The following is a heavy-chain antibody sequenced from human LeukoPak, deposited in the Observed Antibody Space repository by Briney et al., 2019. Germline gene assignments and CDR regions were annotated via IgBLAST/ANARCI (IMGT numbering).Heavy chain of an antibody. CDR2: IIPIFGTA. J-gene: IGHJ3*02. V-gene: IGHV1-69*01. CDR1: GGTFSSYA. Sequence: SVKLSCKASGGTFSSYAISWVRQAPGQGLEWMGGIIPIFGTANYAQHFQARVTITAVESTSTDYMELTSPRCEDAAVYYCETGAVGLRFTFDIWGQGTMVTVSS. CDR3: ETGAVGLRFTFDI. D-gene: IGHD3-16*01.